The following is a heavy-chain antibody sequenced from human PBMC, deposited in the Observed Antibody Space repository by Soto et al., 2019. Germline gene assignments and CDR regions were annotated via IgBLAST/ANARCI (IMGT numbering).Heavy chain of an antibody. CDR3: ARGDYDFWSGYYRDYYYGMDV. CDR2: IYYSGST. J-gene: IGHJ6*02. Sequence: LSLTCTVSGGSISSGGYYWSWIRQHPGKGLEWIGYIYYSGSTYYNPSLKSRVTISVDTSKNQFSLKLSSVTAADTAVYYCARGDYDFWSGYYRDYYYGMDVWGQGTTVTVSS. CDR1: GGSISSGGYY. V-gene: IGHV4-31*03. D-gene: IGHD3-3*01.